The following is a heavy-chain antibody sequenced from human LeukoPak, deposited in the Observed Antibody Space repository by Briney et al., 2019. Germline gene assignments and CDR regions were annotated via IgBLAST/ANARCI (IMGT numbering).Heavy chain of an antibody. D-gene: IGHD1-26*01. J-gene: IGHJ4*02. CDR3: ARGSWADY. CDR1: GFTFSSYA. V-gene: IGHV3-30*04. Sequence: GGSLRLSCAASGFTFSSYAMHWVRQAPGKGLEWVAVISYDGSNKYYADSVKGRFTISRDNSKNTLYLQMNSLRAEDTAVYYCARGSWADYWGQGTLVTVSS. CDR2: ISYDGSNK.